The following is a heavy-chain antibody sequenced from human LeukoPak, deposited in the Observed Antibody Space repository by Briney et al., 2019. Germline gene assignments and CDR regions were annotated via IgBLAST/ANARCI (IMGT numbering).Heavy chain of an antibody. CDR1: GYTFTSYD. CDR2: MNPNSGNT. D-gene: IGHD3-10*01. Sequence: ASVKVSCKASGYTFTSYDINWMRQATGQGLEWMGWMNPNSGNTGYAQKFQGRVTMTRDTSTSTVYMELSSLRSEDTAVYYCARAMVRGVTHYDTPNYYYYMGVWGKGTTVTVSS. J-gene: IGHJ6*03. V-gene: IGHV1-8*02. CDR3: ARAMVRGVTHYDTPNYYYYMGV.